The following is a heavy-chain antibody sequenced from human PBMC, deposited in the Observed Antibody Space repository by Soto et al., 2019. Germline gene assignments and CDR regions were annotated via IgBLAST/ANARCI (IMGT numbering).Heavy chain of an antibody. CDR2: IYYSGST. CDR3: ARVRVDIVATIYWFDP. J-gene: IGHJ5*02. Sequence: QVQLQESGPGLVKPSETLSLTCTVFGGSISSYYWSWIRQPPGKGLEWIGYIYYSGSTNYNPSLKSRVTISVDTSKNQFSLKLSSVTAADTAVYYCARVRVDIVATIYWFDPWGQGTLVTVSS. V-gene: IGHV4-59*01. CDR1: GGSISSYY. D-gene: IGHD5-12*01.